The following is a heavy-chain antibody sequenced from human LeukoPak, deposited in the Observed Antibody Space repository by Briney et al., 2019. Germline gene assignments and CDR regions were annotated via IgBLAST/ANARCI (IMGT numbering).Heavy chain of an antibody. V-gene: IGHV4-59*01. D-gene: IGHD5-24*01. CDR3: AREGDGYNYPYYFDY. J-gene: IGHJ4*02. CDR1: GGSISSYY. CDR2: IYYSGST. Sequence: SETLSLTCTVSGGSISSYYWSWIRQPPGKGLEWIGYIYYSGSTNYNPSLKSRVTISVDTSKNQFSLKLSSVTAADTAVYHCAREGDGYNYPYYFDYWGQGTLVTVSS.